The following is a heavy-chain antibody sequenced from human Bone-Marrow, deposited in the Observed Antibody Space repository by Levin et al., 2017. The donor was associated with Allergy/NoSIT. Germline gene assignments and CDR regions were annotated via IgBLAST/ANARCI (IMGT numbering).Heavy chain of an antibody. CDR2: VNPKTGGT. J-gene: IGHJ3*01. CDR1: GYIFTDYY. D-gene: IGHD3-22*01. Sequence: GASVKVSCEASGYIFTDYYIHWVRQAPGQGLEWMEWVNPKTGGTHYIQKFEGRVTMTRDASLSTAYMELSRLTSDDTAVYFCAILTHYYDSSGPHSFDVWGQGTMVTVTS. V-gene: IGHV1-2*02. CDR3: AILTHYYDSSGPHSFDV.